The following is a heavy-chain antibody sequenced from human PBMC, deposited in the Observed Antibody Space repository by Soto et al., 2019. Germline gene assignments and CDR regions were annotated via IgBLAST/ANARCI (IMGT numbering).Heavy chain of an antibody. V-gene: IGHV4-30-2*02. Sequence: SETLSLTCAVSGGSISSGGYSWSWIRQPPGKGLEWIGYIYHSGSTYYNPSLKSRVTISVDRSKNQFSLKLSSLRSEDTAVYYCARRSGIAAAGIYYYGLDVWGQGTTVTVSS. CDR3: ARRSGIAAAGIYYYGLDV. CDR2: IYHSGST. D-gene: IGHD6-13*01. J-gene: IGHJ6*02. CDR1: GGSISSGGYS.